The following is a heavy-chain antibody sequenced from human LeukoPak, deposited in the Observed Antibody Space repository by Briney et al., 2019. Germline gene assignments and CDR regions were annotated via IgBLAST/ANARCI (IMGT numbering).Heavy chain of an antibody. CDR3: AVNYYDSSGLYYFDY. CDR1: GFTFSSYW. D-gene: IGHD3-22*01. J-gene: IGHJ4*02. CDR2: INTDGSST. Sequence: GGSLRLSCAASGFTFSSYWMHWVRQVPGKGLVWVSRINTDGSSTNYADSVKGRFTISRDNAKNTLYLQMNSLRAEDTAVYYCAVNYYDSSGLYYFDYWGQGTLVTVSS. V-gene: IGHV3-74*01.